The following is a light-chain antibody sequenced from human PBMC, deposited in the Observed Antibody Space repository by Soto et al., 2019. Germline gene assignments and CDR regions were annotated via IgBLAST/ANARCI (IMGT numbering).Light chain of an antibody. CDR2: XAS. V-gene: IGKV3-11*01. CDR1: QSVSSY. Sequence: PGERATLSCRASQSVSSYLAWYQQKPGQXPXXLXXXASNRATGIPARFSGSGSGTDFTLTISSLEPEDFAVYYCQQRSNWPPEITFGQGTRLEI. J-gene: IGKJ5*01. CDR3: QQRSNWPPEIT.